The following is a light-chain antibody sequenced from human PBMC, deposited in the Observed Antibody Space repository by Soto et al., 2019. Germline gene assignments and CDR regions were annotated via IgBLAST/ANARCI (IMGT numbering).Light chain of an antibody. CDR2: DAS. J-gene: IGKJ1*01. CDR3: QQYNSYWT. Sequence: IQMTQSPSTLSASVGAIVTITCRASQSISSWLAWYQQKPGKAPKLLIYDASSLESGVPSRFSGSGSGTEFTLTISSLQPDDFATYYCQQYNSYWTFGQGTKVDIK. V-gene: IGKV1-5*01. CDR1: QSISSW.